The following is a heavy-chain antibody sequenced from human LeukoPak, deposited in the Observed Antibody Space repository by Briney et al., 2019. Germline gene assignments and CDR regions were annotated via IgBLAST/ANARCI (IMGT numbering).Heavy chain of an antibody. CDR2: ISSSGSTI. Sequence: GGSLRLSCAASGFTFSSYEMNWVRQAPGKGLEWVSYISSSGSTIYYADSVKGRFTISRDNAKNSLYLQMNSLRAEDTAVYYCARGSYYDFLSGPPPRAMDVWGQGTTVTVSS. J-gene: IGHJ6*02. D-gene: IGHD3-3*01. V-gene: IGHV3-48*03. CDR3: ARGSYYDFLSGPPPRAMDV. CDR1: GFTFSSYE.